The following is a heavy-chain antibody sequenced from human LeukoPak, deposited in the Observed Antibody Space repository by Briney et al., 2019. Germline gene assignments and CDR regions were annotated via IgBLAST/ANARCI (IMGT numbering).Heavy chain of an antibody. CDR3: ARADEWAFDI. CDR1: GDSVTSNSAA. J-gene: IGHJ3*02. V-gene: IGHV6-1*01. D-gene: IGHD2-8*01. CDR2: TYYRSKWYN. Sequence: SQTLSLTCAISGDSVTSNSAALNWIRQSPSRGLEWLGRTYYRSKWYNDYAVSVKSRITINPDTSKNQFSLQLNSVTPEDTAVYYCARADEWAFDIWGQGTMVTVSS.